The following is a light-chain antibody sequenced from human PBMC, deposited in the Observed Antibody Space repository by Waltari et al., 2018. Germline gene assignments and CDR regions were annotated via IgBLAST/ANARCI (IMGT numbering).Light chain of an antibody. J-gene: IGLJ3*02. CDR3: LSYTRNDWV. CDR2: DFT. Sequence: QSALTQPRSVSGSPGQSVTFACTGTTLGVDVYDYVSWYQQHPDKPPKLILYDFTKRPSGVPDRFSGSKSGNTASLTISGLQPEDEANYYCLSYTRNDWVFGGGTKLTVL. CDR1: TLGVDVYDY. V-gene: IGLV2-11*01.